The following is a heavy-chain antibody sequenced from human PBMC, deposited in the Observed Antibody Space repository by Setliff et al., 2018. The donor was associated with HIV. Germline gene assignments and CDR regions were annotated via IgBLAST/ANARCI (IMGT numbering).Heavy chain of an antibody. CDR3: SRSGYFDSSAEF. D-gene: IGHD3-9*01. J-gene: IGHJ4*02. CDR1: GGTFGGSSA. CDR2: VVTVFNTV. V-gene: IGHV1-69*06. Sequence: SVKVSCKTSGGTFGGSSAINWVRQAPGQGLEWMGRVVTVFNTVNYAQLFQDRITISADKSTSTAYMELSNLRSNDTAVYYCSRSGYFDSSAEFWGQGTLVTVSS.